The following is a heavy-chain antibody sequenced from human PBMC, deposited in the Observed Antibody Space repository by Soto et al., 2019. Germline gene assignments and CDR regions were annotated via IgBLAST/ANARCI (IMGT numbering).Heavy chain of an antibody. CDR2: INPSGGST. CDR1: GYTFTSYY. V-gene: IGHV1-46*01. D-gene: IGHD3-9*01. CDR3: AREGITILGRDFDY. Sequence: NVCCKASGYTFTSYYMHWVRQAPGQGLEWMGIINPSGGSTSYAQKFQGRVTMTRDTSTSTVYMELSSLRSEDTAVYYCAREGITILGRDFDYWGQGTLVTVSS. J-gene: IGHJ4*02.